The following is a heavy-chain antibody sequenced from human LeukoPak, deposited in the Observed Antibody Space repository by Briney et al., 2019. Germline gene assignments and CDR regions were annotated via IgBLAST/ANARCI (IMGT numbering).Heavy chain of an antibody. V-gene: IGHV3-9*01. CDR3: AKDTTDYYDSSSYFDY. J-gene: IGHJ4*02. CDR2: ISWNSGSI. D-gene: IGHD3-22*01. Sequence: GGSLRLSCAASGFTFEDYAMHWVRQAPGKGLDWVAAISWNSGSIGYADSVKGRFTISRDNAKNSLYLQMNSLRAEDTALYYCAKDTTDYYDSSSYFDYWGQGTLVTVSS. CDR1: GFTFEDYA.